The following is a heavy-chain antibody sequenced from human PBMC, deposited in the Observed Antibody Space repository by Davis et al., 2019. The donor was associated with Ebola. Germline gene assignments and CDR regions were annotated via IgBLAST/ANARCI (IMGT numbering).Heavy chain of an antibody. Sequence: GESLKISCKGSGYSFTTYWIGWVRQMPGKGLEWMGRIDPSDSYTNYSPSFQGQVTISADKSISTAYLQWSSLKASDTAMYYCARSGIVATGTGMDVWGKGTTVTVSS. J-gene: IGHJ6*04. CDR3: ARSGIVATGTGMDV. D-gene: IGHD6-13*01. CDR2: IDPSDSYT. V-gene: IGHV5-10-1*04. CDR1: GYSFTTYW.